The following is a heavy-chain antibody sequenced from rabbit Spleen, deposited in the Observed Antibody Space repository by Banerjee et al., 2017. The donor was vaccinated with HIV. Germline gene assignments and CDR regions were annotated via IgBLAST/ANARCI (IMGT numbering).Heavy chain of an antibody. V-gene: IGHV1S40*01. CDR3: ARDTSSSFSSYGMDL. Sequence: QLLEESGGDLVKPGASLTLTCKASGLDFSGGSYDSYMCWVRQAPGKGLEWIACIDIGSSGFTYFASWAKGRFTISKTSSTTVTLQMTSLTAADTATYFCARDTSSSFSSYGMDLWGPGTLVTVS. J-gene: IGHJ6*01. D-gene: IGHD1-1*01. CDR1: GLDFSGGSY. CDR2: IDIGSSGFT.